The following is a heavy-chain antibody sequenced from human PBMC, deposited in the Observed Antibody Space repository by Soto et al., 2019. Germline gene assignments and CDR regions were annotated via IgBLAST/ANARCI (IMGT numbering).Heavy chain of an antibody. V-gene: IGHV1-2*02. J-gene: IGHJ3*02. CDR2: INPATGAA. D-gene: IGHD3-3*01. CDR3: ARGGGVGVAGSAAFDM. Sequence: QLHLVQSGAVVKKPGASVTVSCSASGYPVTAYYMHWVRQAPGRGLEWMGGINPATGAAKYTQTSQGRATMTRDTSTSTVFMELGGLTSEDTAVFYCARGGGVGVAGSAAFDMWGQGTLVTVSS. CDR1: GYPVTAYY.